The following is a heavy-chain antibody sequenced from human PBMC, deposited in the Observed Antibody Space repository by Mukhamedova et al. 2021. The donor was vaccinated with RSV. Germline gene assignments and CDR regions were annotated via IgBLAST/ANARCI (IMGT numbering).Heavy chain of an antibody. CDR2: IDPSDSYT. D-gene: IGHD3-16*01. J-gene: IGHJ5*02. Sequence: VRQMPGKGLEWMGRIDPSDSYTNYSPSFQGHVTISADKSISTAYLQWSSLKASDTAMYYCARWGEPNWFDPWGQGTLATVSS. CDR3: ARWGEPNWFDP. V-gene: IGHV5-10-1*01.